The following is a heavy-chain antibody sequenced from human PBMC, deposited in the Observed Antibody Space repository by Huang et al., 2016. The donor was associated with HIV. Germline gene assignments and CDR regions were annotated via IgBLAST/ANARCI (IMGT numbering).Heavy chain of an antibody. D-gene: IGHD4-4*01. CDR2: INPGVGNT. V-gene: IGHV1-3*01. CDR3: ARGLYSSNYIY. Sequence: VQLVQSAAEVKKPGASVKVSCKASGFIFTNYALHWVRQAPGQLPEWMGCINPGVGNTQYSQKFQGRVTITRDTSASTGYMELSSLRSDDTAIYYCARGLYSSNYIYWGQGTLVTVSS. CDR1: GFIFTNYA. J-gene: IGHJ4*02.